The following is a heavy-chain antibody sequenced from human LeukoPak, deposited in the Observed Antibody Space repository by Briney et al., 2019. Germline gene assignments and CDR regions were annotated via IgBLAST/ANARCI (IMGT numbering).Heavy chain of an antibody. V-gene: IGHV4-31*03. J-gene: IGHJ4*02. Sequence: SETLSLTCTVSGGSISRGGYHWSWIRQQPGKGLEWIGYIYYSGSTYYNPSLKSRVTISVDTSKNQFPLKLSSVTAADTAVYYCARGRITIYWGQGTLVTVSS. D-gene: IGHD3-9*01. CDR1: GGSISRGGYH. CDR3: ARGRITIY. CDR2: IYYSGST.